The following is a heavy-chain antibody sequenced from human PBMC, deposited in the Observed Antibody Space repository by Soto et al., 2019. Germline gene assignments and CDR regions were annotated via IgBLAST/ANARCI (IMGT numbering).Heavy chain of an antibody. Sequence: SVKVSCKASGGTFSSYTISWVRQAPGQGIEWKGRIIPILGIANYAQKFQGRVTITEDKSTSTAYMELSSLRFEDTAVYYCAGSLLGYCSGGSCYEQAPDYWGQGTLVTVSS. V-gene: IGHV1-69*02. CDR3: AGSLLGYCSGGSCYEQAPDY. CDR2: IIPILGIA. CDR1: GGTFSSYT. J-gene: IGHJ4*02. D-gene: IGHD2-15*01.